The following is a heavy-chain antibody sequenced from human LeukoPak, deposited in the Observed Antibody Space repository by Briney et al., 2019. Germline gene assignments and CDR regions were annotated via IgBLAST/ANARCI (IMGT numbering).Heavy chain of an antibody. D-gene: IGHD6-6*01. CDR3: ARKSSSSGTWFDP. CDR1: GDSVSSNSAA. V-gene: IGHV6-1*01. J-gene: IGHJ5*02. Sequence: SQTLSFTCAISGDSVSSNSAAWNWIRQSPSRGLEWLGRTYYRSKWYTDYAVSVKSRITIKPDTSKNQFSLQLNTVTPEDTAVYYCARKSSSSGTWFDPWGQGTLVTVSS. CDR2: TYYRSKWYT.